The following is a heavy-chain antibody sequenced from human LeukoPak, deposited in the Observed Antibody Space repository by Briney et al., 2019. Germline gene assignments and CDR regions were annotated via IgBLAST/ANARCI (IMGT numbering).Heavy chain of an antibody. CDR1: GFTFSSYS. Sequence: TGGSLRLSCAASGFTFSSYSMNWVRQAPGKGLEWVSYISSSSSTIYYADSVKGRFTISRDNAKNSLYLQMNSLRAEDTAVYYCARTAMVPFSYYYYYMDVWGKGTTVTVSS. D-gene: IGHD5-18*01. V-gene: IGHV3-48*01. J-gene: IGHJ6*03. CDR2: ISSSSSTI. CDR3: ARTAMVPFSYYYYYMDV.